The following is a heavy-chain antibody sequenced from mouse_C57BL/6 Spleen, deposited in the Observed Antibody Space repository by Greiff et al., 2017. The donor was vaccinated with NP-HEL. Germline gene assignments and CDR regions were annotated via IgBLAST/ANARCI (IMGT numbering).Heavy chain of an antibody. CDR1: GYTFTSYW. Sequence: QVQLKQPGAELVKPGASVKLSCKASGYTFTSYWMHWVKQRPGQGLEWIGMIHPNSGSTNYNEKFKSKATLTVDKSSSTAYMQLSSLTSEDSAVYYCARGRYYYGSSHEYFDVWGTGTTVTVSS. J-gene: IGHJ1*03. V-gene: IGHV1-64*01. D-gene: IGHD1-1*01. CDR2: IHPNSGST. CDR3: ARGRYYYGSSHEYFDV.